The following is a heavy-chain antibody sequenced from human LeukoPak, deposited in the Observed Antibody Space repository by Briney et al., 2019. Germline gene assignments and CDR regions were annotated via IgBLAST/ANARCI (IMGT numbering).Heavy chain of an antibody. CDR3: ASSIAAAGDPADY. Sequence: ESLKISCKGSGYSFPSYCIGWVRQMPVKGREWMGIIYPGDSDTRYSPSFQGQATISADKSISTAYLQWSSLRASDTAMYYCASSIAAAGDPADYWGQGTLVTVSS. J-gene: IGHJ4*02. CDR2: IYPGDSDT. CDR1: GYSFPSYC. D-gene: IGHD6-13*01. V-gene: IGHV5-51*01.